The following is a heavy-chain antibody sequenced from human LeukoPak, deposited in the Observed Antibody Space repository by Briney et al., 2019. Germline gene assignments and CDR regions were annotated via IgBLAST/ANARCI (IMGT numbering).Heavy chain of an antibody. D-gene: IGHD6-6*01. V-gene: IGHV1-18*01. CDR2: ISAYNGNT. Sequence: GASVKVSCKASGYTFTSYGISWVRQAPGQGLEWMGWISAYNGNTNYAQKLQGRVTMTTDTSTSTAYMELRSLRSDDTAVYYCARDPEDSGSSGVDWFDPWGQGTLVTVSS. J-gene: IGHJ5*02. CDR3: ARDPEDSGSSGVDWFDP. CDR1: GYTFTSYG.